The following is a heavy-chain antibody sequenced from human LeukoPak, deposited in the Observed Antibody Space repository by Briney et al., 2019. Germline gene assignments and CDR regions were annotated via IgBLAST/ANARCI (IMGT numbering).Heavy chain of an antibody. D-gene: IGHD3-22*01. CDR3: ARGVGSGYTDY. CDR2: IPYSGIT. V-gene: IGHV4-59*01. Sequence: SETLSLTCTVSGGSISNYYWTWIRQPPGKGLEWIGFIPYSGITNYNPSLKSRVTISLDTSKNQFSLKLISVTAADTAVYYCARGVGSGYTDYWGQGALVTVSS. CDR1: GGSISNYY. J-gene: IGHJ4*02.